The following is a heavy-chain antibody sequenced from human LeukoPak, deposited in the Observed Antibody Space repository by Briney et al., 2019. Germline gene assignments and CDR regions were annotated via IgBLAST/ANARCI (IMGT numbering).Heavy chain of an antibody. D-gene: IGHD5-18*01. CDR1: GFTFSSYA. J-gene: IGHJ5*02. Sequence: TGGSLRLSCAASGFTFSSYAMSWVRQAPGKGLEWVSAISGSGASTYYADSVIGRFTISRDNSKNTLYLRMNSLRAEDTAVYYCAKHRGYGSDWFDPWGQGTLVTVSS. CDR2: ISGSGAST. V-gene: IGHV3-23*01. CDR3: AKHRGYGSDWFDP.